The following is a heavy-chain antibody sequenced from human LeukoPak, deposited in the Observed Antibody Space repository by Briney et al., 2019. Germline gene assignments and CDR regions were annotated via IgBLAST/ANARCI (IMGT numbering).Heavy chain of an antibody. V-gene: IGHV4-38-2*02. J-gene: IGHJ6*03. Sequence: SETLSLTCTVSGYSINSGYYWGWIRQPPGKGLEWIGNIYYSGNTYYNPSLKSRVTISLDTSKNQFSLKLTSVTAADTAVYYCARIANWGGYYYYYMDVWGNGTTVTVSS. CDR1: GYSINSGYY. CDR3: ARIANWGGYYYYYMDV. CDR2: IYYSGNT. D-gene: IGHD7-27*01.